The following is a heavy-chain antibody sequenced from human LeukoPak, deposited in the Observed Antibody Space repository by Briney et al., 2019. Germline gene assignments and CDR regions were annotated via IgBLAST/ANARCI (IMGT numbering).Heavy chain of an antibody. J-gene: IGHJ4*02. CDR2: INPNSGGT. CDR3: ARDGRYYYGSGRFDY. V-gene: IGHV1-2*02. CDR1: GYTFTGYY. Sequence: ASVKVSCKASGYTFTGYYMHWVRQAPGQGLEWMGWINPNSGGTNYAQKFQGRVTMTRDTSISTAYMELSRLRSDDTAVYYCARDGRYYYGSGRFDYWGQGTLVTVSS. D-gene: IGHD3-10*01.